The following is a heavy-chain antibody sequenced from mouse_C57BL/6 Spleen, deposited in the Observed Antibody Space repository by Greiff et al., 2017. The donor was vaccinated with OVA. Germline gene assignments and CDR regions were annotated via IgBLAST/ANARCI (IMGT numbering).Heavy chain of an antibody. V-gene: IGHV1-69*01. CDR3: ARGGYYGSSPPFDY. Sequence: VQLQQPGAELVMPGASVKLSCKASGYTFTSYWMHWVKQRPGQGLEWIGEIDPSDSYTNYNQKFKGKSTLTVDKSSSTAYMQLSSLTSEDSAVYYWARGGYYGSSPPFDYWGQGTTLTVSS. D-gene: IGHD1-1*01. CDR1: GYTFTSYW. CDR2: IDPSDSYT. J-gene: IGHJ2*01.